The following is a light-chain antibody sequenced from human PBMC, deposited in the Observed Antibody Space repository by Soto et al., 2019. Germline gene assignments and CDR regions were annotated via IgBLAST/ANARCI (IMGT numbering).Light chain of an antibody. J-gene: IGLJ2*01. CDR3: NSYTTSSTVV. CDR1: SSDVGAYNH. Sequence: QSALTQPASVSGSPGQSITISCTGSSSDVGAYNHVSWYQQHPGKVPKLMMYDVTYLPSGVSNRFSGSKSGNTASLTISGLKAEDEADYYCNSYTTSSTVVFGGGTKVTVL. V-gene: IGLV2-14*03. CDR2: DVT.